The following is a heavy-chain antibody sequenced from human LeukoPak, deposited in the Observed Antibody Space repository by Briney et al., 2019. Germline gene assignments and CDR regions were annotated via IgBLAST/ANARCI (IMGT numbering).Heavy chain of an antibody. J-gene: IGHJ4*02. V-gene: IGHV3-23*01. CDR3: AKGSEGSGWYGDFDY. CDR1: GFTFSSYA. Sequence: PGGSLRLSCAASGFTFSSYAMSWVRQAPGKGLEWVSAISGSGGSTYYADSVKGRFTISRDNSKNTLYLQMNSLRAEDTAVYYCAKGSEGSGWYGDFDYWGQGTLVTVSS. CDR2: ISGSGGST. D-gene: IGHD6-19*01.